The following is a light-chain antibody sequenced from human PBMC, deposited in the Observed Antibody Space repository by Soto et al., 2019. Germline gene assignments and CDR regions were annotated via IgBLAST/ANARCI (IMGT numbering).Light chain of an antibody. CDR1: QGISGW. CDR2: AAS. CDR3: QQANTLPIT. J-gene: IGKJ5*01. Sequence: DIQMTQSPSSVSASVGDRVTITCRSSQGISGWLAWYQHKPGKAPKLLIYAASRLQTGVPSRISGSESATEFTLTINNLQPEDFATYYCQQANTLPITFGQGTRPEIK. V-gene: IGKV1-12*01.